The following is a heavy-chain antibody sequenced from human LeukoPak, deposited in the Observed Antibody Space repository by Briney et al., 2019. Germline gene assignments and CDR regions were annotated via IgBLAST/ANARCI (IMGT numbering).Heavy chain of an antibody. V-gene: IGHV1-18*01. Sequence: ASVKVSCKASGYTFSNYGTSWVRQAPGQGLEWMGWISSYNGDRHYAQMFQDRVTITTDTSTNTAYMELRSLRSDDTAVYYCARDAPSTAVAGGPDYWGQGTLVTVSS. J-gene: IGHJ4*02. CDR1: GYTFSNYG. CDR2: ISSYNGDR. CDR3: ARDAPSTAVAGGPDY. D-gene: IGHD6-19*01.